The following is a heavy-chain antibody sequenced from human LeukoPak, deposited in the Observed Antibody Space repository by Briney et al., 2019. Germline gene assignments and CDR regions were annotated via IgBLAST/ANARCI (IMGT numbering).Heavy chain of an antibody. J-gene: IGHJ4*02. CDR3: ARGGSIAARPIDY. V-gene: IGHV3-64*01. Sequence: GGSLRLSCAASGSTFSSNAMHWVHQAPGKGLKYVSAISSNGGSTYYANSVKGRFTISRDNSKNTLFLQMGSLRAEDMAVYYCARGGSIAARPIDYWGQGTLVTVSS. D-gene: IGHD6-6*01. CDR1: GSTFSSNA. CDR2: ISSNGGST.